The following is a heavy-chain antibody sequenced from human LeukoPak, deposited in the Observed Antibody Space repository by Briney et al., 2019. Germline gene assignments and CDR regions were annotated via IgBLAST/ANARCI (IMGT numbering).Heavy chain of an antibody. Sequence: GASVKVSCKASGYTFTGYYMHWVRQAPGQGLEWMGWINPNSGGTNYAQKFQGRVTMTRDTSISTAYMELSRLRSDDTAVYYCARGPSYLGYCSGGSCQQRTRKYYFDYWGQGTLVTVSS. CDR2: INPNSGGT. CDR3: ARGPSYLGYCSGGSCQQRTRKYYFDY. J-gene: IGHJ4*02. V-gene: IGHV1-2*02. CDR1: GYTFTGYY. D-gene: IGHD2-15*01.